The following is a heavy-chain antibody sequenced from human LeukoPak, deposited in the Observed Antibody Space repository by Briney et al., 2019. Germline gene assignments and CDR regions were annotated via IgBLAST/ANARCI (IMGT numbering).Heavy chain of an antibody. J-gene: IGHJ3*02. D-gene: IGHD6-19*01. CDR2: INTDESST. CDR1: GFTFSSYW. Sequence: GGSLRLSCAASGFTFSSYWMHWVRQAPGKGLVWVSRINTDESSTSYADSVKGRFTISRDNAKNMLYVQMKSLRAEDTAVYYCARHSLSGWYDAFDIWGQGTMVTVSS. V-gene: IGHV3-74*01. CDR3: ARHSLSGWYDAFDI.